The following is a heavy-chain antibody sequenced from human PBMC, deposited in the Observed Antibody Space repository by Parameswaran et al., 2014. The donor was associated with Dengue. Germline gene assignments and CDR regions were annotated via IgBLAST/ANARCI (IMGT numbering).Heavy chain of an antibody. Sequence: RWIRQPPGKGLEWVSYIDNTRSDTNYADSVKGRFTISRDNAKNSLYLQMNSLRAEDTALYYCATGFGVGPISVWGQGTLVTVSS. V-gene: IGHV3-11*05. CDR2: IDNTRSDT. CDR3: ATGFGVGPISV. D-gene: IGHD1-26*01. J-gene: IGHJ4*02.